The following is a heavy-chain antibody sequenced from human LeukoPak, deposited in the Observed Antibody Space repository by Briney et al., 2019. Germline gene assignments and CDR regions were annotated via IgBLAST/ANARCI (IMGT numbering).Heavy chain of an antibody. D-gene: IGHD6-19*01. J-gene: IGHJ4*02. V-gene: IGHV4-61*05. CDR2: IYYSGST. CDR1: GGSITSSSYY. CDR3: AKATQWLAFDY. Sequence: SETLSLTCIVSGGSITSSSYYWGWIRQPPGKGLEWIGNIYYSGSTNYNPSLKSRVTISLDTSKNQLSLRLSSVTAADTAVYYCAKATQWLAFDYWGQGTLVTVSS.